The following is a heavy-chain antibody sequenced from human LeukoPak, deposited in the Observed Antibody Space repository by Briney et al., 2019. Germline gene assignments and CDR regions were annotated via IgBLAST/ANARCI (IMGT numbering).Heavy chain of an antibody. D-gene: IGHD3-10*01. V-gene: IGHV3-30*01. CDR1: GFTFSSYA. Sequence: GGSLRLSCAASGFTFSSYAMHWVRQAPGKGLEWVAVISYDGSNKYYADSVKGRFTISRDNSKKTLYLQMNSLRAEDTAVYYCAREMMYYSPFDPWGQGTLVTVSS. CDR2: ISYDGSNK. J-gene: IGHJ5*02. CDR3: AREMMYYSPFDP.